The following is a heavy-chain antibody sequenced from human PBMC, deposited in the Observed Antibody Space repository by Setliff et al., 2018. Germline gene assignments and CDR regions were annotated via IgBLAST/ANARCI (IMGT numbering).Heavy chain of an antibody. Sequence: SGGSLRLSCVASGFTFSSHGMTWVRLAPGKGLEWISYISTSSSTIYNADSVKGRFTISRDNANHSLYLQMNSLRAEDTAVYYCARLALTGYDSSGYYYALDYYYYMDVWGKGTTVTVSS. CDR3: ARLALTGYDSSGYYYALDYYYYMDV. CDR2: ISTSSSTI. V-gene: IGHV3-48*01. CDR1: GFTFSSHG. D-gene: IGHD3-22*01. J-gene: IGHJ6*03.